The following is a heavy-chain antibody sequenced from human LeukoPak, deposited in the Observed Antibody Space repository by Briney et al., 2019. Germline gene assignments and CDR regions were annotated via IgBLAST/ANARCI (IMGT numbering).Heavy chain of an antibody. J-gene: IGHJ4*02. CDR3: AREPPESYYFDY. CDR1: GYTFSGFY. Sequence: ASVKVSCKASGYTFSGFYVHWVRQAPGQGLEWMGIIKVSGGRTEYAQKFQGRVTMTRDISTSTVYMELNNLRSEDTAVYYCAREPPESYYFDYWGQGTLVTVSS. V-gene: IGHV1-46*01. CDR2: IKVSGGRT.